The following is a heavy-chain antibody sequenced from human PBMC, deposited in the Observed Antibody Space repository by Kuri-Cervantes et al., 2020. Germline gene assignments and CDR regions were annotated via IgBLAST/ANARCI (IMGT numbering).Heavy chain of an antibody. J-gene: IGHJ3*02. CDR3: ASRGVVTAAFDI. CDR2: IYHSGST. D-gene: IGHD2-21*02. V-gene: IGHV4-4*02. Sequence: GSLRLSCAVSGGSISSSNWWSWVRQPPGKGLEWIGEIYHSGSTNYNPSLKSRVTISVDRSKNQSSLKLSSVTAADTAVYYCASRGVVTAAFDIWGQGTMVTVSS. CDR1: GGSISSSNW.